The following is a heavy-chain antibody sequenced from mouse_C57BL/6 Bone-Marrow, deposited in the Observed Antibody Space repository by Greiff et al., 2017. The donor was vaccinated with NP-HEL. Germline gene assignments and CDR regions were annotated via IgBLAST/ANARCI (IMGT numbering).Heavy chain of an antibody. CDR2: ISSGGDYI. J-gene: IGHJ3*01. D-gene: IGHD2-12*01. CDR3: TIWSYYPAWFAD. CDR1: GFTFSSYA. V-gene: IGHV5-9-1*02. Sequence: EVKLMESGAGLVKPGGSLKLSCAASGFTFSSYAMSWVRQTPEKRLEWVAYISSGGDYIYYADTVKGRFTISRDNARNTLYLQMSSLKSEDTAMYYCTIWSYYPAWFADGGQGTLVTVSA.